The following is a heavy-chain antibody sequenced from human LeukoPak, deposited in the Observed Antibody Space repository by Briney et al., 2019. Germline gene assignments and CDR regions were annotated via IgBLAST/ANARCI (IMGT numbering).Heavy chain of an antibody. J-gene: IGHJ4*02. CDR1: GGSISSSSNY. V-gene: IGHV4-39*01. D-gene: IGHD2-2*01. CDR2: IYYSGST. CDR3: ARQDYPSQFCSSTSCQMYYFDY. Sequence: NPSETLSRTCAVSGGSISSSSNYWGWIRQAPGKGLERIGGIYYSGSTNYNPSLKSRVTISLDTSKNQFSLKLSSVTAADTAVYYCARQDYPSQFCSSTSCQMYYFDYWGQGTLVTVSS.